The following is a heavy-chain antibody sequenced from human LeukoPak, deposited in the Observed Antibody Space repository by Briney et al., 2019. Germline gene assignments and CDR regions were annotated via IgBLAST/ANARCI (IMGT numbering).Heavy chain of an antibody. J-gene: IGHJ3*02. CDR2: ISTTGNNI. CDR3: ARSLHIVATNDAFDI. D-gene: IGHD5-12*01. CDR1: GFTFSSYA. Sequence: PGGSLRLSCAASGFTFSSYAMNWIRQAPGKGLEWVSYISTTGNNIHYTDSVKGRFTTSRDNARNSLYLQMDSLRVEDTAVYYCARSLHIVATNDAFDIWGRGTMVIVSS. V-gene: IGHV3-48*03.